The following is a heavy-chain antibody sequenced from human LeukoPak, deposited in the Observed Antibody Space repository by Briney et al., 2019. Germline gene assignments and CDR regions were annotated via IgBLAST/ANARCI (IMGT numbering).Heavy chain of an antibody. CDR3: ARVEYSSGWYKDY. J-gene: IGHJ4*02. V-gene: IGHV1-8*01. Sequence: GASVKVSCKASGYTFTSYDINWVRQATGQGLEWMGWMNPNSGNTGYAQKFQGRVTMTRNTSISTAYMELSSLRSEDTAVDYYARVEYSSGWYKDYWGQGTLVTVSS. D-gene: IGHD6-19*01. CDR2: MNPNSGNT. CDR1: GYTFTSYD.